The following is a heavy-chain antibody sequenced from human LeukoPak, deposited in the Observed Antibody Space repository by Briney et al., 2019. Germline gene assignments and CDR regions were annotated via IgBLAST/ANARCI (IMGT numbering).Heavy chain of an antibody. Sequence: GGSLRLSCAASGFTFSSYAMSWVRQAPGKGLEWVSAIAGSGAYTYYEDSMKGRFTISRDNSKNTLYLQMNSLRAEDTAIYYCEGSGNPSMDVWGQGTTVTVSS. J-gene: IGHJ6*02. D-gene: IGHD1-26*01. CDR1: GFTFSSYA. V-gene: IGHV3-23*01. CDR3: EGSGNPSMDV. CDR2: IAGSGAYT.